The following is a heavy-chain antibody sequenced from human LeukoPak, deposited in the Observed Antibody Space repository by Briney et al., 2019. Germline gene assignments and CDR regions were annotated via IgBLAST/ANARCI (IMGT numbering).Heavy chain of an antibody. CDR3: ARGDDYVWAD. Sequence: SETLSLTCTVSGGSISSGDYYWSWIRQTPGKGLEWIGYIYYSGTTYYNPSLKSRVTILIDTSKNQFSLKLSSVTAADTAVYYCARGDDYVWADWGQGTLVTVSS. D-gene: IGHD3-16*01. CDR1: GGSISSGDYY. J-gene: IGHJ4*02. CDR2: IYYSGTT. V-gene: IGHV4-30-4*01.